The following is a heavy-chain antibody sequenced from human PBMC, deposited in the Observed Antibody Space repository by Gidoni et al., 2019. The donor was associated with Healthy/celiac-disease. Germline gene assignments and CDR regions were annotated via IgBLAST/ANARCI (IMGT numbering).Heavy chain of an antibody. J-gene: IGHJ6*02. Sequence: QVQLVESGGGVVQPGRSLRLSCAASGFTFRSYGMHWVRQAPGKGLEWVAVIWYDGSNKYYADSVKGRFTISRDNSKNTLYLQMNSLRAEDTAVYYCARDGAHYYYYYGMDVWGQGTTVTVSS. CDR2: IWYDGSNK. CDR1: GFTFRSYG. CDR3: ARDGAHYYYYYGMDV. D-gene: IGHD3-16*01. V-gene: IGHV3-33*01.